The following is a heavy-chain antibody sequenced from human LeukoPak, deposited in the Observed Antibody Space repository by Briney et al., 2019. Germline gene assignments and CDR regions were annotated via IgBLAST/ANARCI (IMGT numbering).Heavy chain of an antibody. Sequence: SETLSLTCTVSGGSISSYYWSWIRQPPGMGLEWIGYIYYSGSTNYNPSLKSRVTISVDTSKNQFSLKLSSVTAADTAVYYCARLFRWFDPWGQGTLVTVSS. CDR1: GGSISSYY. CDR3: ARLFRWFDP. J-gene: IGHJ5*02. D-gene: IGHD3-10*01. V-gene: IGHV4-59*12. CDR2: IYYSGST.